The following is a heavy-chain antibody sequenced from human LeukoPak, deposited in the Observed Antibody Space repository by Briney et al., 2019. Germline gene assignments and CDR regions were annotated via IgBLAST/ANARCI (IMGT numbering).Heavy chain of an antibody. CDR2: ISYDGSNK. Sequence: PGGSLRLSCAASGFTFSSYAMHWVRQAPGKGLEWVAVISYDGSNKYYADSVKGRFTISRDNSKNTLYLQMNSLRAEDTAVYYCASGIPRDKHYDSSGYRYDYWGQGTLVTVSS. J-gene: IGHJ4*02. V-gene: IGHV3-30*04. CDR1: GFTFSSYA. D-gene: IGHD3-22*01. CDR3: ASGIPRDKHYDSSGYRYDY.